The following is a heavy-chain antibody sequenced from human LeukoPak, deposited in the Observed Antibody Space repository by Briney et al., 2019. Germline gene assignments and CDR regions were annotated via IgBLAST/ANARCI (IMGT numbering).Heavy chain of an antibody. CDR2: ISGSGGST. CDR1: GFTFSSYA. V-gene: IGHV3-23*01. Sequence: GGSLRLSCAASGFTFSSYAMSWVRQAPGKGLEWVSAISGSGGSTNYAGSVKGRFTISRDNSESTLYLQLNSLRAEDTALYYCAKGYSSAWYYFDCWGQGTLVTVSS. J-gene: IGHJ4*02. CDR3: AKGYSSAWYYFDC. D-gene: IGHD6-19*01.